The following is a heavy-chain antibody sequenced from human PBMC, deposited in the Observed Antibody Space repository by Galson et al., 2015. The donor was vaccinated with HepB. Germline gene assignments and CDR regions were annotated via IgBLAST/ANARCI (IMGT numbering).Heavy chain of an antibody. CDR3: AKDLLPDSYDSSGCWRD. Sequence: SLRLSCAASGFTFNNYAMSWVRQAPGKGLEWVSLISGTGVRTYYADSVKGRFTISRDNSKNTLYVQMNYLTAEDTAVYYCAKDLLPDSYDSSGCWRDWGQGTLVTVSS. CDR1: GFTFNNYA. D-gene: IGHD3-22*01. J-gene: IGHJ4*02. CDR2: ISGTGVRT. V-gene: IGHV3-23*01.